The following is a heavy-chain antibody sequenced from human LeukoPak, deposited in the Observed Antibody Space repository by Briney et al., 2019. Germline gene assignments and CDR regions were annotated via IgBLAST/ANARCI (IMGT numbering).Heavy chain of an antibody. CDR1: GGTFSSYA. J-gene: IGHJ4*02. D-gene: IGHD2-2*01. V-gene: IGHV1-69*01. CDR3: ARAIDIVVVPAASYDY. CDR2: IIPIFDTA. Sequence: SVKVSXKASGGTFSSYAISWVRQAPGQGLEWMGGIIPIFDTANYAQKFQGRVTITADESTSTAYLELSSLRSEDTAVYYCARAIDIVVVPAASYDYWGQGTLVTVSS.